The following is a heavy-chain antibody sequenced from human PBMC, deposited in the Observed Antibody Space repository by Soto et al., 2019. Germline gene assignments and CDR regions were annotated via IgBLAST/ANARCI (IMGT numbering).Heavy chain of an antibody. V-gene: IGHV1-18*01. Sequence: ASVKVSCKASGYTFTSYGISWVRQAPGQGLEWMGWISAYNGNTNYAQKLQGRVTMTTDTSTSTAYMELRSLRSDDTAVYYCAREPYDFWSGYDYYYYMDVWGKGTTVTVSS. CDR2: ISAYNGNT. D-gene: IGHD3-3*01. CDR1: GYTFTSYG. CDR3: AREPYDFWSGYDYYYYMDV. J-gene: IGHJ6*03.